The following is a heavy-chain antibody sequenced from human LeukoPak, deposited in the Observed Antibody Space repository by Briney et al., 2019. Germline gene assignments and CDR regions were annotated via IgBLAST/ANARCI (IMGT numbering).Heavy chain of an antibody. CDR3: ARGKAVAGPDY. V-gene: IGHV4-34*01. D-gene: IGHD6-19*01. CDR2: INHSGST. CDR1: GGSFSGYY. Sequence: SGTLSLTCAVYGGSFSGYYWSWIRQPPGKGLEWIGEINHSGSTNYNPSLKSRVTISVDTSKNQFSLKLSSVTAADTAVYYCARGKAVAGPDYWGQGTLVTVSS. J-gene: IGHJ4*02.